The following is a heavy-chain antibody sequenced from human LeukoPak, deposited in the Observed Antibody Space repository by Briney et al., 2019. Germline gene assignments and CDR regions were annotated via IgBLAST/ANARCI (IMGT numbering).Heavy chain of an antibody. J-gene: IGHJ3*02. V-gene: IGHV3-30*03. CDR1: GFTFRSYD. CDR2: ISYDGSKK. CDR3: VQAVDAFDM. Sequence: GGSLRLSCAASGFTFRSYDMHWVRQAPGKGLERVAVISYDGSKKYYGDSVKGRFTISRDNSKNTLYLQMNSLRAEDRAVYYCVQAVDAFDMWGQGTMVTVSA.